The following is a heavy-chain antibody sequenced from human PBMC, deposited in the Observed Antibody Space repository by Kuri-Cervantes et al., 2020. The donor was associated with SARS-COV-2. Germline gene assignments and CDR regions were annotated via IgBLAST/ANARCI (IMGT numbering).Heavy chain of an antibody. CDR2: INHSGST. CDR3: ARVAAAGTIDY. D-gene: IGHD6-13*01. V-gene: IGHV4-34*01. J-gene: IGHJ4*02. Sequence: SQTLSLTCAVYGGSFSGYYWSWIRQPPGKGLEWIGEINHSGSTNYNPSLKSRVTISVDTSKNQFSLKLSSVTAADTAVYYCARVAAAGTIDYWGQGTLVTVSS. CDR1: GGSFSGYY.